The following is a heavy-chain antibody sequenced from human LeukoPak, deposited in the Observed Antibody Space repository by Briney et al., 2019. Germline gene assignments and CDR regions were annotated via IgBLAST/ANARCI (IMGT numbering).Heavy chain of an antibody. CDR3: ARSQTYYYDSSGPYPGNY. V-gene: IGHV3-11*04. J-gene: IGHJ4*02. CDR1: GFTFSDYY. Sequence: AGGSLRPSCAASGFTFSDYYMSWIRQAPGKGLEWVSYISSSGSTIYYADSVKGRFTISRDNAKNSLYLQMNSLRAEDTAVYYCARSQTYYYDSSGPYPGNYWGQGTLVTVSS. CDR2: ISSSGSTI. D-gene: IGHD3-22*01.